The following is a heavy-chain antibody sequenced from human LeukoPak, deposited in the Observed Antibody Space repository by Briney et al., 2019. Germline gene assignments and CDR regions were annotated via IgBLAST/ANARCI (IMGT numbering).Heavy chain of an antibody. CDR1: GVSISNNYFY. V-gene: IGHV4-61*01. CDR3: ARVAYYYGSEIDY. CDR2: IYYSGST. J-gene: IGHJ4*02. D-gene: IGHD3-10*01. Sequence: SETLSLTCTVSGVSISNNYFYWSWIRQPPGKGLEWIGYIYYSGSTNYNPSLKSRVTISVDTSKNQFSLKLSSVTAADTAVYYCARVAYYYGSEIDYWGQGTLVTVSS.